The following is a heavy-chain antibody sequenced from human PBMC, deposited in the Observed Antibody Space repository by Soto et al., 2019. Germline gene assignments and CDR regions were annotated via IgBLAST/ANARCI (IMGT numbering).Heavy chain of an antibody. CDR3: ARDDSSWYGENNWFDP. CDR2: ISAYNGNT. D-gene: IGHD6-13*01. CDR1: GYTFTSYG. J-gene: IGHJ5*02. V-gene: IGHV1-18*01. Sequence: QVQLVQSGAEVKKPGASVKVSCKASGYTFTSYGISWVPQAPGQGLEWMGWISAYNGNTSYAQKVQGRVTMTTDTSTSTAYMALRSLRSDDTAVYYCARDDSSWYGENNWFDPWGEGTLVTVSS.